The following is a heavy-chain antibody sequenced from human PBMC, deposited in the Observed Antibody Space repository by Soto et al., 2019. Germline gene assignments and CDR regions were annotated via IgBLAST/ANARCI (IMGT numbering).Heavy chain of an antibody. CDR2: TYYSGST. CDR3: SRGACVLLSGPPLDS. V-gene: IGHV4-59*12. Sequence: PWKPLSFTCTFSGGPIRSYSWSWIRQPPGKGLEWIGYTYYSGSTNYNPSLKSRVTNPEDPSKNQFSLTLSSVSAADTALYYCSRGACVLLSGPPLDSWGPGTLVTVSS. J-gene: IGHJ4*02. D-gene: IGHD2-8*01. CDR1: GGPIRSYS.